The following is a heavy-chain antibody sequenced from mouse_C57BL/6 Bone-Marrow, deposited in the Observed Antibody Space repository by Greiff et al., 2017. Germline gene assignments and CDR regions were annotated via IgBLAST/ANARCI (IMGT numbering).Heavy chain of an antibody. Sequence: EVKLVESGGDLVKPGGSLKLSCAASGFTFSSYGMSWVRQTPDKRLEWVATISSGGSYTYYPDSVKGRFTISRDNAKNTLYLQMSSLKSEDTAMYYCARHGITTTEFAYWGQGTLVTVSA. J-gene: IGHJ3*01. CDR2: ISSGGSYT. CDR3: ARHGITTTEFAY. D-gene: IGHD1-1*01. CDR1: GFTFSSYG. V-gene: IGHV5-6*01.